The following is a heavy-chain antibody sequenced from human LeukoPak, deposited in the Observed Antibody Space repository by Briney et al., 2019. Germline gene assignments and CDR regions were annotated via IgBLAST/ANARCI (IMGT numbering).Heavy chain of an antibody. CDR1: GFTFSSYA. CDR2: ISGGGGST. Sequence: GGSMRLSCAASGFTFSSYAMSWVRQAPGKGLEWVSAISGGGGSTYYADSVKGRFTISRDNSKNTLYLQMNSLRAEDTAVYYCAKDPYADYVPFDYWGQGTLVTVSS. V-gene: IGHV3-23*01. CDR3: AKDPYADYVPFDY. D-gene: IGHD4-17*01. J-gene: IGHJ4*02.